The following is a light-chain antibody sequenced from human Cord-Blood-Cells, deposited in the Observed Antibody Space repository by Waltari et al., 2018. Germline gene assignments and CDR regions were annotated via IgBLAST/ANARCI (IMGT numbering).Light chain of an antibody. Sequence: QSALTQPASVSGSPGQPITIPCTGTSSDAGGYHSVSWYQQHPGKAPNLMIYEVSNRPSGVSSRFSGSKSGNTASLTISGLQAEDEADYYCSSYTSSSSVVFGGGTKLTVL. J-gene: IGLJ2*01. CDR2: EVS. CDR3: SSYTSSSSVV. V-gene: IGLV2-14*01. CDR1: SSDAGGYHS.